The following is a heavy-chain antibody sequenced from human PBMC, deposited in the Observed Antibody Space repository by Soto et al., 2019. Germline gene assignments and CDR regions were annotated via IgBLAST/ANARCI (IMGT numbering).Heavy chain of an antibody. CDR2: IDYSGST. D-gene: IGHD5-12*01. V-gene: IGHV4-31*03. J-gene: IGHJ5*02. Sequence: QVQLQESGPGLVKPSQTLSLTCTVSGGSISSGGYYWSWIRQHPGKGLEWIGYIDYSGSTYYNPPLKSRVTISVDTAKNPFSLKLSSVTAADTAVYYGAREEGGGYDHRWFDPWGQGTLVTVSS. CDR3: AREEGGGYDHRWFDP. CDR1: GGSISSGGYY.